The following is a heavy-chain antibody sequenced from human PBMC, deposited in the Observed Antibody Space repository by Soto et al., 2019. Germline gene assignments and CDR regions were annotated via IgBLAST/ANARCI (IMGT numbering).Heavy chain of an antibody. CDR3: ARGWVEGLSRQPPTDY. Sequence: PGGSLRLSCAASRFTFSRYWMHWVRQAPGKGLVWVSRIDSYGSATSQVDSVEGRFTISRDNAKNTLYLQMNSLRAEDTAVYYCARGWVEGLSRQPPTDYWGQGTLVTVSS. V-gene: IGHV3-74*01. J-gene: IGHJ4*02. CDR1: RFTFSRYW. D-gene: IGHD3-3*01. CDR2: IDSYGSAT.